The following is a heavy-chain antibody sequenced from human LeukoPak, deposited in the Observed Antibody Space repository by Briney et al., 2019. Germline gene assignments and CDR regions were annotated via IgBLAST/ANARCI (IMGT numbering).Heavy chain of an antibody. D-gene: IGHD3-22*01. CDR3: ASTYYYDSSGYQLSAFDI. Sequence: GGSLRLSCAASRFTISSYAMSWVRQAPGKGLEWVSYISSSGSTIYYADSVKGRFTISRDNAKNSLYLQMNSLRAEDTAVYYCASTYYYDSSGYQLSAFDIWGQGTMVTVSS. V-gene: IGHV3-48*04. CDR2: ISSSGSTI. J-gene: IGHJ3*02. CDR1: RFTISSYA.